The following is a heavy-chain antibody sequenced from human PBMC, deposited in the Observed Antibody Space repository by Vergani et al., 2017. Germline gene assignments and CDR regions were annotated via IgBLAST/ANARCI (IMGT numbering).Heavy chain of an antibody. V-gene: IGHV4-30-2*01. D-gene: IGHD3-16*01. CDR1: GDSITNGGFS. J-gene: IGHJ6*03. CDR3: ARASLRALVCYYYYMDV. CDR2: IFPSGNS. Sequence: LQESGSGLVKPSQTLSLTCAVSGDSITNGGFSWNWIRQPPGKGPEWIGYIFPSGNSDYNPSLKNRVSISLDKSKNQFSLWVNSVTAADTAVYFCARASLRALVCYYYYMDVWGKGKTVVVSS.